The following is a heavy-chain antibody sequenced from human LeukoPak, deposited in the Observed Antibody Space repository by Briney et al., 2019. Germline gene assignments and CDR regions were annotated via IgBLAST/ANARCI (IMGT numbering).Heavy chain of an antibody. V-gene: IGHV4-39*07. CDR2: IYYSGST. Sequence: PSETLSLTCTVSGGSISSSNYYWGWIRQPPGKGLEWIGSIYYSGSTYYNPSLKSRVTISVDTSKNQFSLKLSSVTAADTAVYYCARGVSGYDNYYYYYYMDVWGKGTTVTISS. CDR3: ARGVSGYDNYYYYYYMDV. CDR1: GGSISSSNYY. D-gene: IGHD5-12*01. J-gene: IGHJ6*03.